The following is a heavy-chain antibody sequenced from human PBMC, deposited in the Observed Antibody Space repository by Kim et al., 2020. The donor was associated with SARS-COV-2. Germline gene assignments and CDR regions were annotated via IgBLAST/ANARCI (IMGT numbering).Heavy chain of an antibody. Sequence: SVNGRFTISRDNSKTPLYLQMNSLRAEDTAVYYCAKDPHYDFWSGYVFDYWGQGTLVTVSS. D-gene: IGHD3-3*01. J-gene: IGHJ4*02. CDR3: AKDPHYDFWSGYVFDY. V-gene: IGHV3-23*01.